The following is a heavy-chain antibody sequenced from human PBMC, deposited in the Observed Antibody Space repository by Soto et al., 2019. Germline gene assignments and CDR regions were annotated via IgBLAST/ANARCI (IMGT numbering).Heavy chain of an antibody. V-gene: IGHV4-38-2*01. Sequence: SETLALTCAVSGYSISSGYYWGWIRQPPGEGLEWIGCRSHSGRTYNNPSLKNRVTISRDTSKNQFSLLLTSVTAADTAVYFCAGYTDGWTNDYWGQGTLVTVSS. CDR2: RSHSGRT. CDR1: GYSISSGYY. J-gene: IGHJ4*02. D-gene: IGHD6-19*01. CDR3: AGYTDGWTNDY.